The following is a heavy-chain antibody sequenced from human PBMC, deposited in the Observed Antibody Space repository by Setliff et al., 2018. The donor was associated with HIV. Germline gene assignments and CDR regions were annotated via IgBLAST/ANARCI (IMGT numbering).Heavy chain of an antibody. V-gene: IGHV4-31*03. D-gene: IGHD4-4*01. CDR3: ASATVGGASPFDS. CDR2: VYYTGES. CDR1: GGSISRGGRY. Sequence: SETLSLTCSIYGGSISRGGRYWGWIRQHPGRGLEWLGYVYYTGESFYKPSLGGRVTILQDKSKNQFSLELRSVTAADTAVYYCASATVGGASPFDSWGPGTLVTVSS. J-gene: IGHJ4*02.